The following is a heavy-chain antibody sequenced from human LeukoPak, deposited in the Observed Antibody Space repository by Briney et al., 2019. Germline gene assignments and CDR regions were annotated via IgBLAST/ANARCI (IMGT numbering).Heavy chain of an antibody. D-gene: IGHD3-10*01. J-gene: IGHJ6*02. CDR2: INHSGST. Sequence: KPSETLSLTCAVYGGSFSGYYWSWIRQPPGKGLEWIGEINHSGSTNYNPSLKSRVTISVDTSKNQFSLKLSSVTAADTAVYYCARDPYGSGSYAPSYYYYGMDVWGQGTTVTVSS. CDR3: ARDPYGSGSYAPSYYYYGMDV. V-gene: IGHV4-34*01. CDR1: GGSFSGYY.